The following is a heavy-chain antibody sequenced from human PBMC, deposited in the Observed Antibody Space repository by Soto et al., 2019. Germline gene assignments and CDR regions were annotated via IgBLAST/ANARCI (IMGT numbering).Heavy chain of an antibody. V-gene: IGHV4-31*03. CDR3: ARLDLCYDY. CDR1: VGAITNDGYY. Sequence: QVQLQESGPGLVKPSQTLSLTCHVSVGAITNDGYYWSWIRQHPGKALEWIGNIHYSGVTYYNPTLKSRAAISVDISKHQFSLKLNSVTAADTAVYYCARLDLCYDYWGQGILVTVSS. J-gene: IGHJ4*02. CDR2: IHYSGVT. D-gene: IGHD2-15*01.